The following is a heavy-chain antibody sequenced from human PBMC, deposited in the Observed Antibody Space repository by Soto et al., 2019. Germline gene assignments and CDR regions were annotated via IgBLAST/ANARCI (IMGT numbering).Heavy chain of an antibody. CDR2: IIPIFGTA. Sequence: SVKVSCKASGGTFSSYAISWVRQAPGQGLEWMGGIIPIFGTANYAQKFQGRVTITADESTSTAYMELSSLRSEDTAVYYCARHSSSSGNYYYYGMDVWGQGTTVTVSS. CDR1: GGTFSSYA. CDR3: ARHSSSSGNYYYYGMDV. V-gene: IGHV1-69*13. D-gene: IGHD6-6*01. J-gene: IGHJ6*02.